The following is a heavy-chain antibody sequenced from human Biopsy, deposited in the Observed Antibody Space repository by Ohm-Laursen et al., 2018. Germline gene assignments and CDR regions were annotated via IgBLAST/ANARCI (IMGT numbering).Heavy chain of an antibody. Sequence: SSVKVSCKASGYSFTSYGMSWVRQAPGQGFEWMGRISGYNGNTNYAQKFQGRITMTIDAATSTGYMDLRSLKSDDTAVYYCARIAAAGWDDYWGQGTLVTVSS. CDR3: ARIAAAGWDDY. CDR2: ISGYNGNT. CDR1: GYSFTSYG. V-gene: IGHV1-18*01. D-gene: IGHD6-25*01. J-gene: IGHJ4*02.